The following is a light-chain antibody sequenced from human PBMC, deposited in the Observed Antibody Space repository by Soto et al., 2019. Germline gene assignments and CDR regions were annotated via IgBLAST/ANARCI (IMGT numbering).Light chain of an antibody. V-gene: IGKV1-5*03. Sequence: DIQMTQSPSTLSASVGDRVTITCRASQSISSSLAWYQQKPGRAPKPLIFKASTLESGVPSLSSGSCSRTEFTLTSSIQHADVVTNYCHQHYNTQWTFGQGTKVDIK. CDR1: QSISSS. J-gene: IGKJ1*01. CDR3: QHYNTQWT. CDR2: KAS.